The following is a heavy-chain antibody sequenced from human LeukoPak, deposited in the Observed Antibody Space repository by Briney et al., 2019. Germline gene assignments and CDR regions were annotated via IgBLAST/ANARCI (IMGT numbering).Heavy chain of an antibody. Sequence: SETLSLTCTASGGSISSSSYYWGWIRQPPGKGLEWIGSIYYSGSTYYNPSLKSRVTISVDTSKNQFSLKLSSVTAADTAVYYCARQGVDRYYYDSSGSNKGFDYWGQGTLVTVSS. CDR3: ARQGVDRYYYDSSGSNKGFDY. V-gene: IGHV4-39*01. CDR1: GGSISSSSYY. J-gene: IGHJ4*02. D-gene: IGHD3-22*01. CDR2: IYYSGST.